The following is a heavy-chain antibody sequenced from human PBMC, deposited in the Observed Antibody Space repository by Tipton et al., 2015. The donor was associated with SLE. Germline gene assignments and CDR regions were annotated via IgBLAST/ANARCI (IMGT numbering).Heavy chain of an antibody. J-gene: IGHJ6*02. V-gene: IGHV4-59*08. CDR1: GDSIGTYY. D-gene: IGHD3-10*02. Sequence: GLVKPSETLSLTCTVSGDSIGTYYWNWIRQSPVKGLEWIGNVYYVGSTNYNPSLKSRVTISVDTAKNQFSLKLTSVTAADTAVYYCARGMLTWRGAIVGVDVWGQGTTVNVSS. CDR2: VYYVGST. CDR3: ARGMLTWRGAIVGVDV.